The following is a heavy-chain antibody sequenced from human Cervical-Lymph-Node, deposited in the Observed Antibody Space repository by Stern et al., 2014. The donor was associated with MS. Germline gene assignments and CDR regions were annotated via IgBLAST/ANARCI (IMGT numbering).Heavy chain of an antibody. CDR3: ARHGPPRRRDDSNHPNFDY. D-gene: IGHD5-24*01. CDR1: GGSISSNY. CDR2: LYYSGNT. Sequence: QLQLQESGPGLVKPSETLSLTCTVSGGSISSNYWSWIRQPPGKGLEWIGYLYYSGNTNYNPSLKSRVTTSVDTSKTQFSLRLRTVTAADTAVYYCARHGPPRRRDDSNHPNFDYWGPGTLVAVSS. J-gene: IGHJ4*02. V-gene: IGHV4-59*08.